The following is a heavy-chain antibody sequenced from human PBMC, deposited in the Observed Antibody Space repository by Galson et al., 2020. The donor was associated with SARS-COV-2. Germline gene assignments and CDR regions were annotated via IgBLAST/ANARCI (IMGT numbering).Heavy chain of an antibody. CDR1: GFTFSGSA. J-gene: IGHJ6*02. V-gene: IGHV3-73*01. D-gene: IGHD3-10*01. CDR2: IRSKANSYAT. Sequence: GGSLRLSCAASGFTFSGSAMHWVRQASGKGLEWVGRIRSKANSYATAYAASVKGRFTISRDDSKNTAYLQMNSLKTEDTAVYYCTSRIWFGDPKAGYYYGMDVGGQGTTVTVSS. CDR3: TSRIWFGDPKAGYYYGMDV.